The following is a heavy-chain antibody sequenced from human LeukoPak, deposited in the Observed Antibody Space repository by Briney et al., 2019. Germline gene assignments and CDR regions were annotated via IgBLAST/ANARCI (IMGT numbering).Heavy chain of an antibody. D-gene: IGHD4-17*01. J-gene: IGHJ4*02. CDR2: IYYSGST. V-gene: IGHV4-59*08. CDR1: GGSISSYY. CDR3: ARLHGDFTFDY. Sequence: PSETLFLTCSVSGGSISSYYWSWIRQPPGEGLEWIGYIYYSGSTNYNPSLKSRVTISVDTSKNQFSLKLSSVTAADTAVYYCARLHGDFTFDYWGQGTLVTVSS.